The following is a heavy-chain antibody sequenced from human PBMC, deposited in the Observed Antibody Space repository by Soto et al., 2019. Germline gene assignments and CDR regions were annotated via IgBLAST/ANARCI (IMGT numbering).Heavy chain of an antibody. CDR2: IYWNDDK. CDR3: AHRPRVTTLENYFDY. J-gene: IGHJ4*02. D-gene: IGHD4-17*01. V-gene: IGHV2-5*01. Sequence: SGPTLVNPTQTLTLTCTFSGFSLSTSGVGVGWIRQPPGKALEWLALIYWNDDKRYSPSLKSRLTITKDTSKNQVVLTMTNMDPVDTATYYCAHRPRVTTLENYFDYWGQGTLVTVSS. CDR1: GFSLSTSGVG.